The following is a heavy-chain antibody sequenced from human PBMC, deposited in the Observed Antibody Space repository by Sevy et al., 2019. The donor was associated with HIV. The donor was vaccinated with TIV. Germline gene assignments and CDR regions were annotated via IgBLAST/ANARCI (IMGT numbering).Heavy chain of an antibody. CDR3: TTDPALNKFY. CDR1: GINFNYAW. CDR2: IKSKIDGGTT. V-gene: IGHV3-15*01. Sequence: GGSLRLSCAASGINFNYAWMSWVRQAPGKGLEWVGRIKSKIDGGTTDYAAPVKGRFTISRDDSKNTLYLQMNSLKIEDTAVSFCTTDPALNKFYWGQGTLVTVSS. J-gene: IGHJ4*02.